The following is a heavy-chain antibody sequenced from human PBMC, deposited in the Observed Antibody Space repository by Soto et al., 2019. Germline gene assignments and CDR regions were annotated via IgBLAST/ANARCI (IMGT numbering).Heavy chain of an antibody. CDR1: GYTFTDYY. D-gene: IGHD2-15*01. CDR2: INPNSGGT. Sequence: ASVKVSCKASGYTFTDYYIHWVRQAPGQGLEWMGWINPNSGGTNYAQKFQGRVTMTRDTSISTAYMELSRLISDDTAVYYCARGDVRVVASFDPWGQGALVTVS. V-gene: IGHV1-2*02. J-gene: IGHJ5*02. CDR3: ARGDVRVVASFDP.